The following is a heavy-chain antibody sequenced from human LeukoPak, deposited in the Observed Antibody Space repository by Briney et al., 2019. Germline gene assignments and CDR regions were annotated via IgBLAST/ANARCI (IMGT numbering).Heavy chain of an antibody. CDR2: INHSGGT. Sequence: PSETLSLTCAVYGGSFSGYYWSWIRQPPGKGLEWIGEINHSGGTNYNPSLKSRVTISVDTSKNQFSLKLSSVTAADTAVYYCARVLPSLVVVAAYNYFDYWGQGTLVTASS. D-gene: IGHD2-15*01. V-gene: IGHV4-34*01. CDR1: GGSFSGYY. J-gene: IGHJ4*02. CDR3: ARVLPSLVVVAAYNYFDY.